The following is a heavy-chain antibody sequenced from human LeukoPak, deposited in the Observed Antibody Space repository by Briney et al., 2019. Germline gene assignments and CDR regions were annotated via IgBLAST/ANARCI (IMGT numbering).Heavy chain of an antibody. CDR1: GFTFSSYA. CDR3: ARGREDIVVVPAAIDFDY. J-gene: IGHJ4*02. V-gene: IGHV3-64*01. D-gene: IGHD2-2*02. Sequence: GGSLRLSCAASGFTFSSYAMHWVRQAPGKGLEYVSAISSNGGSTYYANSVKGRFTISRDNSKNTLYLQMGSRRAEDMAVYYCARGREDIVVVPAAIDFDYWGQGTLVTVSS. CDR2: ISSNGGST.